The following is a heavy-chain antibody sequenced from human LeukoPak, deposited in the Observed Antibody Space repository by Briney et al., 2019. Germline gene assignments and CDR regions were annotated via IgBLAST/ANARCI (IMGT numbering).Heavy chain of an antibody. D-gene: IGHD3-10*01. V-gene: IGHV4-39*01. CDR1: GGSISSSSYY. J-gene: IGHJ4*02. CDR3: ASINNIVKYYYGSGRDY. CDR2: IYYSGST. Sequence: SETLSLTCTVSGGSISSSSYYWGWLRQPPGKGLEWIGSIYYSGSTYYNPSLKSRVTISVDTSKNQFSLKLSSVTAADTAVYYCASINNIVKYYYGSGRDYWGQRTLVTVSS.